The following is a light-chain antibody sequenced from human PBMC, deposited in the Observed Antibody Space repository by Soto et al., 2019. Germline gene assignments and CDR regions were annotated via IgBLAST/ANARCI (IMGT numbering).Light chain of an antibody. CDR2: EVT. Sequence: QSALTQPASVSGSPGQSITVSCTGTSSDIGDYNYVSWYQQHPGKAPKLILYEVTKRPSGISNRFSGSKSGNTASLTISGLQSGDEADYYCSSYRSNIPHIVFGGGTKLTVL. CDR1: SSDIGDYNY. V-gene: IGLV2-14*01. CDR3: SSYRSNIPHIV. J-gene: IGLJ2*01.